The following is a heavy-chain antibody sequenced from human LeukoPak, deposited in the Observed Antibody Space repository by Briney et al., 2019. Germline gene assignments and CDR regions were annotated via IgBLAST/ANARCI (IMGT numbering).Heavy chain of an antibody. V-gene: IGHV4-34*01. J-gene: IGHJ6*03. CDR1: GGSFSGYY. CDR3: ARRPSIAARPSYYYMDV. Sequence: SETLSLTCAVYGGSFSGYYWSWIRQPPGKGLEWIGEINHSGSTNYNPSLKSRVTISVDTSKNQFSLKLSSVTAADTAVYYCARRPSIAARPSYYYMDVWGKGTTVTVSS. D-gene: IGHD6-6*01. CDR2: INHSGST.